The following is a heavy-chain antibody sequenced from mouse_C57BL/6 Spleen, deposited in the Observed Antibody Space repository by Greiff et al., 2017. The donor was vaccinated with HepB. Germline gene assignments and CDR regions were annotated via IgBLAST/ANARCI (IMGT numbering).Heavy chain of an antibody. Sequence: EVKLVESGEGLVKPGGSLKLSCAASGFTFSSYAMSWVRQTPEKGLEWVAYISSGGDYIYYADTVKGRFTISIDNARNTMYLQMSSLKSEDTAMYYCTSGGLSSYAMDYWGQGTSVTVSS. CDR2: ISSGGDYI. D-gene: IGHD3-1*01. CDR3: TSGGLSSYAMDY. V-gene: IGHV5-9-1*02. J-gene: IGHJ4*01. CDR1: GFTFSSYA.